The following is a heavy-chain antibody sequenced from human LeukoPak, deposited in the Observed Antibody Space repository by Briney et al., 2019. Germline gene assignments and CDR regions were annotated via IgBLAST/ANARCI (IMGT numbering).Heavy chain of an antibody. V-gene: IGHV4-31*03. CDR1: GGSISSGGYY. J-gene: IGHJ4*02. Sequence: PSETLSLTCTVSGGSISSGGYYWSWIRQHPGKGLEWIGYIYYSGSTYYNPSLKSRVTISVDTSKNEFSLKLSSVTAADTAVYYCVRWTAGTTEDSWGQGTLVTVSS. CDR3: VRWTAGTTEDS. D-gene: IGHD1-1*01. CDR2: IYYSGST.